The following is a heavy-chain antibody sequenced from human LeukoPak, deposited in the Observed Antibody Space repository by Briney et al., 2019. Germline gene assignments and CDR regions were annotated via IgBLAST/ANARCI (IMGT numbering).Heavy chain of an antibody. V-gene: IGHV4-34*01. CDR3: AREAVITMVRGVIRYNWFDP. CDR1: GGSFSGYY. J-gene: IGHJ5*02. D-gene: IGHD3-10*01. Sequence: SETLFLTCAVYGGSFSGYYWSWIRQPPGKGLEWIGEINHSGSTNYNPSLKSRVTISVDTSKNQFSLKLSSVTAADTAVYYCAREAVITMVRGVIRYNWFDPWGQGTLVTVSS. CDR2: INHSGST.